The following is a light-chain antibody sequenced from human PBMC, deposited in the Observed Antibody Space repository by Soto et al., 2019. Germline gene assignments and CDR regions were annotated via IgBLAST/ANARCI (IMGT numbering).Light chain of an antibody. J-gene: IGLJ3*02. Sequence: QPVLTQPASVSGSPGQSITIPCIGSSTDIESYNFVSWYQIHPGKAPKLIIFEVANRPSDVSLRFSGSKSGNTASLTISSLLAEEEADYHCCSYATGGTLVFGGGTKLTVL. CDR3: CSYATGGTLV. CDR1: STDIESYNF. CDR2: EVA. V-gene: IGLV2-23*02.